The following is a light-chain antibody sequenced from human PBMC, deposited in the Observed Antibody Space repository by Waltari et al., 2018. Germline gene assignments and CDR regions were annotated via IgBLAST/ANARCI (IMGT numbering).Light chain of an antibody. CDR2: WAS. CDR1: QSVLSSTNRNNY. Sequence: DIVLTQSPDSLALSLGERATISCRSSQSVLSSTNRNNYLAWYQQRPGQPPKVLFYWASTRVSGVPDRFDGSGSGTDFTLTISSLQAEDLAVYYCQQYYTTPCTFGQGTRLEIK. CDR3: QQYYTTPCT. J-gene: IGKJ2*02. V-gene: IGKV4-1*01.